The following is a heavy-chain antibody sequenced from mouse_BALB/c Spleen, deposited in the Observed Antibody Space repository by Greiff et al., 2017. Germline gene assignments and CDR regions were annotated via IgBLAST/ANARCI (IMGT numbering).Heavy chain of an antibody. CDR2: IYPGDGDT. Sequence: VKLMESGAELVRPGSSVKISCKASGYAFSSYWMNWVKQRPGQGLEWIGQIYPGDGDTNYNGKFKGKATLTADKSSSTAYMQLSSLTSEDSAVYFCAREGQAFDYWGQGTTLTVSS. V-gene: IGHV1-80*01. CDR1: GYAFSSYW. J-gene: IGHJ2*01. CDR3: AREGQAFDY. D-gene: IGHD3-3*01.